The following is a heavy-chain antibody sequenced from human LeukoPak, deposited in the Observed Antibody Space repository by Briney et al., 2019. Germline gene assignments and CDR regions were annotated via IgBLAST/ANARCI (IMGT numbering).Heavy chain of an antibody. CDR1: GFTFSTHS. CDR3: AREVPSGGGIDY. CDR2: IDINGGTT. V-gene: IGHV3-64*01. J-gene: IGHJ4*02. D-gene: IGHD2-15*01. Sequence: GGSLRLSCAASGFTFSTHSMHWVRQAPGKGLEYVSTIDINGGTTYYANSVMGRFTISRDNSKNTLYLQMGSLRPEDMAVYFCAREVPSGGGIDYWGQGTLVTVSS.